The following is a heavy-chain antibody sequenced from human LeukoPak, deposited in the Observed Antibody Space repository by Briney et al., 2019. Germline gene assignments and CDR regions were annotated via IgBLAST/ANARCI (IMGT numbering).Heavy chain of an antibody. V-gene: IGHV3-23*01. J-gene: IGHJ4*02. CDR1: GFTVSSNY. D-gene: IGHD2-2*01. Sequence: GSLRLSCAASGFTVSSNYMSWVRQAPGKGLEWVSAISGNAISTYYADSVKGRFTISRDNSKNTVYLQMNSLRAEDTAVYYCAKVGPGCSSTSCYPGYWGQGTLVTVSS. CDR3: AKVGPGCSSTSCYPGY. CDR2: ISGNAIST.